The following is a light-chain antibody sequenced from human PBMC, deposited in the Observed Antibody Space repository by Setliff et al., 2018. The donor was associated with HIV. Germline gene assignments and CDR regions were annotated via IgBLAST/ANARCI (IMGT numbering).Light chain of an antibody. CDR2: DVI. J-gene: IGLJ1*01. CDR3: SSYGDTNTS. CDR1: SGDVGNYDH. V-gene: IGLV2-23*02. Sequence: SVLSQPASVSGSPGQSITISCTGTSGDVGNYDHVSWYQQCPGKAPKLIIYDVIQRPSGISNRFSGSKSGNTASLTISGLQAEDEGDYYCSSYGDTNTSFGTGTKVTVL.